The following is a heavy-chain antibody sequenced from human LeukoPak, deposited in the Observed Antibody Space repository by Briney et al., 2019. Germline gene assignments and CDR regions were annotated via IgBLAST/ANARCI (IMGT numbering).Heavy chain of an antibody. V-gene: IGHV3-21*01. CDR3: ARGRGWYQGDY. D-gene: IGHD6-19*01. J-gene: IGHJ4*02. CDR2: ISSSSSYI. CDR1: GFTFSSYS. Sequence: GGSLRLSCAASGFTFSSYSMNWVRQAPGKGLEWVSSISSSSSYIYYADSVKGRFTISRDNAKNPLYLQMNSLRAEDTAVYYCARGRGWYQGDYWGQGTLVTVSS.